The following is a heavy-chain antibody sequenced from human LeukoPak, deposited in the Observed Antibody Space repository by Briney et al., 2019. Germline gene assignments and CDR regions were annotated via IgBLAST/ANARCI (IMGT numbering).Heavy chain of an antibody. CDR2: MSHSGST. CDR1: GDSINSTYW. J-gene: IGHJ4*02. D-gene: IGHD3-10*01. V-gene: IGHV4-4*02. CDR3: TRRQLVRLIDY. Sequence: SGTLSLTCTVFGDSINSTYWWSWVRQTPGKGLEWIGEMSHSGSTNINPSFKSRVTISIDKSKNQLSLRLTSVTAADTAVYYCTRRQLVRLIDYWGQGTLVTVSS.